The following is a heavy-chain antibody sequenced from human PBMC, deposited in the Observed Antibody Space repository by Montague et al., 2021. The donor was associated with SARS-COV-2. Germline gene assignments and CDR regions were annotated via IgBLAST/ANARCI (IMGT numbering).Heavy chain of an antibody. Sequence: SLRLSCAVSGFRFSTCGMHWVRQAPGRGLEWVTLIWCDSREKKYADSVKGRFSISRDNSKNTLYLQMDTLRVDDTAVYYCAMGCNGCGDYLLDDWGQGTLVTVSS. CDR1: GFRFSTCG. CDR3: AMGCNGCGDYLLDD. J-gene: IGHJ4*02. D-gene: IGHD2-21*01. CDR2: IWCDSREK. V-gene: IGHV3-33*08.